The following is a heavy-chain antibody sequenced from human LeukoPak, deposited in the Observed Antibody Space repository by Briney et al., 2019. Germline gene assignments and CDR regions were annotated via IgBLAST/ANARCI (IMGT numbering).Heavy chain of an antibody. CDR1: GFTFSSYG. CDR2: ISYDGSNK. D-gene: IGHD3-10*01. J-gene: IGHJ4*02. CDR3: AKATMVRGVIIDYFDY. V-gene: IGHV3-30*18. Sequence: PGGSLRLSCAASGFTFSSYGMHWVRQAPGKGLEWVAVISYDGSNKYYADSVKGRFTISRDNSKNTLYLQMNSLRAEDTAVYYCAKATMVRGVIIDYFDYWGQGTLVTVSS.